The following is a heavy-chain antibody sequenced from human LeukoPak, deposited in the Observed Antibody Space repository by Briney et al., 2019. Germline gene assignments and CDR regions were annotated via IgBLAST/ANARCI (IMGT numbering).Heavy chain of an antibody. CDR3: ARVIRTSYYDFWSGYYRGNNWFDP. D-gene: IGHD3-3*01. V-gene: IGHV4-59*08. Sequence: SETLSLTCTVSGGSISSYYWSWIRQPPGKGLEWIGYIYYSGSTNYNPSLKSRVTISVDTSKNQFSLKLSSVTAADTAVYYCARVIRTSYYDFWSGYYRGNNWFDPWGQGTLVTVSS. J-gene: IGHJ5*02. CDR2: IYYSGST. CDR1: GGSISSYY.